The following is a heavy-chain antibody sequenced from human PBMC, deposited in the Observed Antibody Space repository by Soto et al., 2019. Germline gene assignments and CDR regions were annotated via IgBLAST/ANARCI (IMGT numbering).Heavy chain of an antibody. J-gene: IGHJ4*02. Sequence: GSLRLSCAASGFTFSSYGMHWVRQAPGKGLEWVAVISYDGSNKYYADSVKGRFTISRDNSKNTLYLQMNSLRAEDTAVYYCAKPPSRDYYDSYTFDYWGQGTLVTVSS. CDR2: ISYDGSNK. V-gene: IGHV3-30*18. CDR1: GFTFSSYG. D-gene: IGHD3-22*01. CDR3: AKPPSRDYYDSYTFDY.